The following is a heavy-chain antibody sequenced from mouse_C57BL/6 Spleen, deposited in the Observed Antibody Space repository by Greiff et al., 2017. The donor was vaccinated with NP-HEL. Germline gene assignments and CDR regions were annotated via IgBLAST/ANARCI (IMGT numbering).Heavy chain of an antibody. CDR2: INPNNGGT. CDR1: GYTFTDYN. V-gene: IGHV1-18*01. CDR3: ARGGYYYYGSSWFAY. J-gene: IGHJ3*01. D-gene: IGHD1-1*01. Sequence: EVKLQESGPELVKPGASVKIPCKASGYTFTDYNMDWVKQSHGKSLEWIGDINPNNGGTIYNQKFKGKATFTVDKSSSTAYMELRSLTSEDTAVYYCARGGYYYYGSSWFAYWGQGTLVTVSA.